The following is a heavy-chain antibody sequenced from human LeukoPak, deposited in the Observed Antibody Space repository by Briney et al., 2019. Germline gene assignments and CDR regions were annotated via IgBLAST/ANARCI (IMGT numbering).Heavy chain of an antibody. CDR1: GFTFDDYG. CDR2: INWVGGST. J-gene: IGHJ5*02. CDR3: ARDPEYCSGGSCYRYNWFDP. Sequence: GGSLRLSCAAYGFTFDDYGMSWVRQAPGKGLEWVSGINWVGGSTGYADSVKGRFTISRDNAKNSLYLQMNSLRAEDTALYYCARDPEYCSGGSCYRYNWFDPWGQGTLVTVSS. D-gene: IGHD2-15*01. V-gene: IGHV3-20*04.